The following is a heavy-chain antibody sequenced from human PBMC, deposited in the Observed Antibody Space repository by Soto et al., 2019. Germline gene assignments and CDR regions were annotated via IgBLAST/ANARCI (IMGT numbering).Heavy chain of an antibody. CDR1: GGSISSGGYY. V-gene: IGHV4-31*03. J-gene: IGHJ4*02. D-gene: IGHD3-22*01. CDR3: ARVPYFYDSSGYYFDY. Sequence: TSETLSLTCTVSGGSISSGGYYWSWIRQHPGKGLEWIGYIYYSGSTYYNPSLKSRVTISVDTSKNQFSLKLSSVTAADTALYYCARVPYFYDSSGYYFDYWGQGTLVTVSS. CDR2: IYYSGST.